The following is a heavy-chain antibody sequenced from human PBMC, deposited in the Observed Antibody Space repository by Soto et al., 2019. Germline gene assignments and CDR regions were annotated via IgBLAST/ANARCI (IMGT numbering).Heavy chain of an antibody. CDR1: GGTFSSYA. J-gene: IGHJ6*02. Sequence: SVKVSCKASGGTFSSYAISWVRQAPGQGLEWMGGIIPIYGTANYAQKFQGRVTITADESTSTAYMELSSLRSEDTAVYYCARSQGSSTSLEIYYYYYYGMDVWGQGTTVTVSS. V-gene: IGHV1-69*13. D-gene: IGHD2-2*01. CDR2: IIPIYGTA. CDR3: ARSQGSSTSLEIYYYYYYGMDV.